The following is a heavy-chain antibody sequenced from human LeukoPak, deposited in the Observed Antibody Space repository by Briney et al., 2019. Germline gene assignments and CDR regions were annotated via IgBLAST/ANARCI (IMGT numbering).Heavy chain of an antibody. V-gene: IGHV3-7*01. D-gene: IGHD2-8*01. CDR1: GFAFSNYW. CDR3: ARGAGLLVDYYGMDV. Sequence: GGSLRLPCAASGFAFSNYWMRWVGQAPGKGLEWVANIKQDGSEKYYVDSVKGRFTISRDNAKKTLYLQMNSLRAEDPAVYYCARGAGLLVDYYGMDVWGQGTTVTVSS. J-gene: IGHJ6*02. CDR2: IKQDGSEK.